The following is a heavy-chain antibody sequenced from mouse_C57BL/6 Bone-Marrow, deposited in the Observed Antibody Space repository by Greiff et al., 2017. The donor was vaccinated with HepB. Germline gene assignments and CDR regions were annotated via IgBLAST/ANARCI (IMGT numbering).Heavy chain of an antibody. Sequence: VQLQQSGPELVKPGASVKLSCKASGYTFTSYDINWVKQRPGQGLEWIGWIYPRDGSTKYNEKFKGEATLTVDTSSSTAYMELHSLTSEDSSVYFCTIRYADYWGQGTPLTVSS. CDR3: TIRYADY. D-gene: IGHD1-1*01. J-gene: IGHJ2*01. CDR1: GYTFTSYD. V-gene: IGHV1-85*01. CDR2: IYPRDGST.